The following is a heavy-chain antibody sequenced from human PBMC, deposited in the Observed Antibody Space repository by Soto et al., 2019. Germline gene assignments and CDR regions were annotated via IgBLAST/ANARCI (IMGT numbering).Heavy chain of an antibody. V-gene: IGHV1-18*01. J-gene: IGHJ5*02. CDR3: ARVTGGGSYNWFDP. CDR1: GYTFTSYG. D-gene: IGHD6-25*01. CDR2: ISAYNGNT. Sequence: VSVKVSCKASGYTFTSYGISWVRQAPGQGLEWMGWISAYNGNTNYAQKLQGRVTMTTDTSTSTAYMELRSLRSDDTAVYYCARVTGGGSYNWFDPWGQGTLVTVSS.